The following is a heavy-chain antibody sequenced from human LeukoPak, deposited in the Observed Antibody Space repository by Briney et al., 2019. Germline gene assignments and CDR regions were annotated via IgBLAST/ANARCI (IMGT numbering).Heavy chain of an antibody. V-gene: IGHV7-4-1*02. J-gene: IGHJ5*02. CDR3: ARVNALLTMVPGEGWFDP. Sequence: ASVKVSCKASGYTFTSYAKNWVRQAPGQGLEWMGWINTNTGNPTYAQGFTGRFVFSLDTSVSTAYLQISSLKAEDTAVYYCARVNALLTMVPGEGWFDPWGQGTLVTVSS. CDR2: INTNTGNP. CDR1: GYTFTSYA. D-gene: IGHD4/OR15-4a*01.